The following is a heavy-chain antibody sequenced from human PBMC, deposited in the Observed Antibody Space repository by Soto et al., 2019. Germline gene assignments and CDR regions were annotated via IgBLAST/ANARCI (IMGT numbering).Heavy chain of an antibody. Sequence: PVEALKLSCTGSGYSFVSYWIGWVRQMPGKGLEWMGIIYPGDSDTRYSPSFQGQVTISADKSITTVYLQWSSLKASDTAMYYCARTDGYEIEYWGQGTLVTVSS. D-gene: IGHD5-12*01. J-gene: IGHJ4*02. CDR1: GYSFVSYW. CDR2: IYPGDSDT. V-gene: IGHV5-51*01. CDR3: ARTDGYEIEY.